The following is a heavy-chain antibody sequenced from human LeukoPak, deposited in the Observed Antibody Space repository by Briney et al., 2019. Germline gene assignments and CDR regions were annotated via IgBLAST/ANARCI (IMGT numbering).Heavy chain of an antibody. CDR2: INHSGST. Sequence: SETLSLTCAVYGGSFSGYYWSWIRQPLGKGLEWIEEINHSGSTNYNPSLKSRVTISVDASKNQFSLKLSSVTAADTAVYYCARGGIAVAGKNGEDYWGQGTLVTVSS. J-gene: IGHJ4*02. CDR3: ARGGIAVAGKNGEDY. D-gene: IGHD6-19*01. CDR1: GGSFSGYY. V-gene: IGHV4-34*01.